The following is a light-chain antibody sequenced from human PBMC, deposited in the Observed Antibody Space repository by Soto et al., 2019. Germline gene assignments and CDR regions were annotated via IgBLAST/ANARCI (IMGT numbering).Light chain of an antibody. CDR3: QQYKEWPPLT. CDR1: QSVSSY. J-gene: IGKJ4*01. Sequence: EIRMTQSPATLSVSPGDTVTLFCRASQSVSSYLAWYHQKSGQPPRLLIHAASDRATGIPARLSGSGSGTEFSLTISSLQSEDVGVDYCQQYKEWPPLTFGGGTKVDIK. V-gene: IGKV3-15*01. CDR2: AAS.